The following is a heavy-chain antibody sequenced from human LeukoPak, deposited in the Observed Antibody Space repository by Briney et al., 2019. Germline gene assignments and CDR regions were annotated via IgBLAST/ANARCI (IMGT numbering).Heavy chain of an antibody. CDR1: GGSFSGYY. V-gene: IGHV4-34*01. D-gene: IGHD3-22*01. J-gene: IGHJ4*02. Sequence: SETLSLTCAVYGGSFSGYYWSWIRQPPGKGLEWIGEINHSGSTNYNPSLKSRVTISVDTSKNQFSLKLSSVTAADTAVYYCARLRPYYYYDSGRNDYWGQGTLVTVSS. CDR3: ARLRPYYYYDSGRNDY. CDR2: INHSGST.